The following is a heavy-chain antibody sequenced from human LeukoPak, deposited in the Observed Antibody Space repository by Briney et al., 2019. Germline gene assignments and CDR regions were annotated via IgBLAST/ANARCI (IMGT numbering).Heavy chain of an antibody. CDR1: GGSISSYY. V-gene: IGHV4-4*09. Sequence: SETLSLTCTVSGGSISSYYWSWVRQPPGKGLEWIGYIYTSRITNYNPSLKSRVTMSEDTSKNQFSLKLSSVTAADTAVYYCARLGGYYDPFDYWGQGTLVTVSS. J-gene: IGHJ4*02. CDR3: ARLGGYYDPFDY. D-gene: IGHD3-22*01. CDR2: IYTSRIT.